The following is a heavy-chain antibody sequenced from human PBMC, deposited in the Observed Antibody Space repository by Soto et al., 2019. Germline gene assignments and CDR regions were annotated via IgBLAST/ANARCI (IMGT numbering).Heavy chain of an antibody. Sequence: EVQLVASGGGLVKPGGSLRLSCVASGFNLSHPWMTWVLQAAGKGLEWVGRIKSKTDGGTADYAAPVKGRATISRDDSKNTVYLQMNSLKTEDTAVYYCTTGIYYDILTGYHNVAYWGQGALVTVSS. V-gene: IGHV3-15*01. CDR3: TTGIYYDILTGYHNVAY. CDR1: GFNLSHPW. D-gene: IGHD3-9*01. J-gene: IGHJ4*02. CDR2: IKSKTDGGTA.